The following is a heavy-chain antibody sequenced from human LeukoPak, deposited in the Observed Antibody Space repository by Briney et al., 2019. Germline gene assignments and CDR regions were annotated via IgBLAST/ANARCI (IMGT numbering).Heavy chain of an antibody. D-gene: IGHD5-18*01. CDR1: GFTFSNAW. J-gene: IGHJ4*02. CDR2: IWYDGSNK. CDR3: ASSPDLGVRRGYSYGPFDY. V-gene: IGHV3-33*08. Sequence: GGSLRLSCAASGFTFSNAWMHWVRQAPGKGLEWVAVIWYDGSNKYYADSVKGRFTISRDNSKNTLYLQMNSLRAEDTAVYYCASSPDLGVRRGYSYGPFDYWGQGTLVTVSS.